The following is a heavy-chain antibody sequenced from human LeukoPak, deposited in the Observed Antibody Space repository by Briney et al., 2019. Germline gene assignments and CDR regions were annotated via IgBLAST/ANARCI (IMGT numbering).Heavy chain of an antibody. V-gene: IGHV4-38-2*02. J-gene: IGHJ4*02. Sequence: SETLSLTCTVSDYSISSGYYWGWIRQPPGKGLEWIGSIYHSRSTYYNPSLKSRVTISVDTSKNQFSLKLSSVTAADTAVYYCARGLRYFDYWGQGTLATVSS. D-gene: IGHD4-17*01. CDR3: ARGLRYFDY. CDR1: DYSISSGYY. CDR2: IYHSRST.